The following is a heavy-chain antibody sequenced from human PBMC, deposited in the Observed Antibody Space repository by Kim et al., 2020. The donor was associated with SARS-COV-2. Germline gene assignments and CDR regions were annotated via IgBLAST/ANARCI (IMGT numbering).Heavy chain of an antibody. Sequence: SVKVSCKASGGTFSSYAISWVRQAPGQGLEWMGGIIPIFGTANYAQKFQGRVTITADESTSTAYMELSSLRSEDTAVYYCARASAPYYGSGSYQWGNFDYWGQGTLVTVSS. D-gene: IGHD3-10*01. CDR1: GGTFSSYA. CDR2: IIPIFGTA. V-gene: IGHV1-69*13. CDR3: ARASAPYYGSGSYQWGNFDY. J-gene: IGHJ4*02.